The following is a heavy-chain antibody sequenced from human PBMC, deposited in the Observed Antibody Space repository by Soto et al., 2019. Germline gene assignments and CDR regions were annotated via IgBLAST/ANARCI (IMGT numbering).Heavy chain of an antibody. CDR2: VSVSGGTT. CDR3: AKGSTLFAVAPPLAPSDY. CDR1: GFTFSSYA. Sequence: SLRLSCAASGFTFSSYAMSWVRQAPGKGLEWVSTVSVSGGTTYYADSVKGRFTISRDNPKNTLYLQMNSLRVEDTAAYYCAKGSTLFAVAPPLAPSDYCGHGTLVTVSS. D-gene: IGHD3-3*01. V-gene: IGHV3-23*01. J-gene: IGHJ4*01.